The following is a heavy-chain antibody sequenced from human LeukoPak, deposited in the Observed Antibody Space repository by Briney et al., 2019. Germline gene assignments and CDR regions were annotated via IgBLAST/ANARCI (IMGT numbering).Heavy chain of an antibody. CDR1: GGSFSGYY. CDR2: INHSGST. CDR3: ARGFRDYVWGSYRRGGYYFDY. V-gene: IGHV4-34*01. J-gene: IGHJ4*02. D-gene: IGHD3-16*02. Sequence: SETLSLTCAVYGGSFSGYYWSWIRQPPGKGLEWIGEINHSGSTNYNPSLKSRVTISVDTSKNQFSLKLSSVTAADTAVYYCARGFRDYVWGSYRRGGYYFDYWGQGTLVTVSS.